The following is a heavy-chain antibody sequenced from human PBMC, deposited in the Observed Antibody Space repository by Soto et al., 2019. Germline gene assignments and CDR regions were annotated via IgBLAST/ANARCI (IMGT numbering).Heavy chain of an antibody. J-gene: IGHJ6*03. V-gene: IGHV3-11*01. D-gene: IGHD5-18*01. Sequence: QVQLVESGGGLVKPGGSLRLSCAASGFTFSDYYMSWIRQAPGKGLEWVSYISTSGSTIYYADSVKGRFTISRDNAKNSLYLQMNSLRAEDTAVYYWARDLGDRGYSYGPYYYYMDVWGKGTTVTVSS. CDR2: ISTSGSTI. CDR1: GFTFSDYY. CDR3: ARDLGDRGYSYGPYYYYMDV.